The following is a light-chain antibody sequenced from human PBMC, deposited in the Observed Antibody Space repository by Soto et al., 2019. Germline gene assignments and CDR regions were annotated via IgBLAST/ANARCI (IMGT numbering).Light chain of an antibody. CDR3: QQYGTSPQT. CDR2: GAS. CDR1: QSVSSN. J-gene: IGKJ1*01. V-gene: IGKV3-20*01. Sequence: VLTQSQATLSVSLGDRRIIXGRASQSVSSNLAWYQQKPGQAPRLLIYGASTRATDIPPRFSGGGSGTDFTLTISRLAPEDFAAYYCQQYGTSPQTFGQGTKVDIK.